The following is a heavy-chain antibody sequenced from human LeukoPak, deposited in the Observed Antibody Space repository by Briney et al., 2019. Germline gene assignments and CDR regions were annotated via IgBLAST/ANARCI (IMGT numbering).Heavy chain of an antibody. CDR2: INQDGSVT. Sequence: GGSLRLSCAGSGFTFSTYWMTWVRQAPGKGLEWVANINQDGSVTYYGDSVKGRFAISRDNAKNSVHLQMNSLRAEDSAVYYCATGDFDYWGQGTLVTVSS. CDR3: ATGDFDY. V-gene: IGHV3-7*01. D-gene: IGHD7-27*01. J-gene: IGHJ4*02. CDR1: GFTFSTYW.